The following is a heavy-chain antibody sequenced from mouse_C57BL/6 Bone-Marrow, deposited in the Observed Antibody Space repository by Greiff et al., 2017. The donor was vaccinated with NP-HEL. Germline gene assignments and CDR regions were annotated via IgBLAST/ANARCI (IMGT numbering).Heavy chain of an antibody. D-gene: IGHD1-1*01. J-gene: IGHJ3*01. V-gene: IGHV14-4*01. CDR3: TTRDGSGPFDY. CDR1: GFNIKDDY. CDR2: IDPENGDT. Sequence: VQLQQSGAELVRPGASVKLSCTASGFNIKDDYMHWVKQRPEQGLEWIGWIDPENGDTEYASKFQGKATITVDTSSNTAYLQLSSLTSEDTAVYYCTTRDGSGPFDYWGQGTLVTVSA.